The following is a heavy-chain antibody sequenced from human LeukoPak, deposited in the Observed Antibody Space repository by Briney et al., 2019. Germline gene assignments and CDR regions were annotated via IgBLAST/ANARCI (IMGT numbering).Heavy chain of an antibody. CDR1: GFTFSSYA. Sequence: GGSLRLSCAASGFTFSSYAMSWVRQAPGKGLEWVSSISTSSSYIYYAHSVKGRFTISRDNAKNSLYLQMNSLRAEDTAVYYCAELGITMIGGVWGKGTTVTISS. V-gene: IGHV3-21*01. CDR2: ISTSSSYI. CDR3: AELGITMIGGV. J-gene: IGHJ6*04. D-gene: IGHD3-10*02.